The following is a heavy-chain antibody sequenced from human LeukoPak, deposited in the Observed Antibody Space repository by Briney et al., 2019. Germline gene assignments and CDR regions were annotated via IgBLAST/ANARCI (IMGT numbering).Heavy chain of an antibody. CDR3: TTARWQLVPL. CDR2: IKSKTDGGTT. J-gene: IGHJ4*02. D-gene: IGHD6-6*01. CDR1: GFTFSSYA. V-gene: IGHV3-15*01. Sequence: GGSLRLSCAASGFTFSSYAMHWVRQAPGKGLEWVGRIKSKTDGGTTDYAAPVKGRFTISRHDSKNTLYLQMNSLKTEDTAVYYCTTARWQLVPLWGQGTLVTVSS.